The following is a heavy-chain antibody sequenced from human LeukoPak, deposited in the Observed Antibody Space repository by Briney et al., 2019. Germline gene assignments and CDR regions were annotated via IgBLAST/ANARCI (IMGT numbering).Heavy chain of an antibody. CDR3: ASSASALRLISKYQLPPYGMEV. J-gene: IGHJ6*02. V-gene: IGHV1-69*13. CDR1: GGTFSSYA. CDR2: IIPIFGTA. Sequence: ASVKVSCKASGGTFSSYAISWVRQAPGQGLEWMGGIIPIFGTANYAQKFQGRVTITADESTSTAYMELSSLRSEDTAVYYCASSASALRLISKYQLPPYGMEVWGQGTTVTVSS. D-gene: IGHD2-2*01.